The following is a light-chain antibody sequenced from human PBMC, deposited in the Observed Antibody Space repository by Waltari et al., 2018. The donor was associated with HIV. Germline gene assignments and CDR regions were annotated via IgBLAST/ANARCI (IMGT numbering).Light chain of an antibody. CDR2: EST. CDR1: SSTIGGRSD. Sequence: QSMLTQPPSVSGAPGQRVTISCSGRSSTIGGRSDVHWYQHIPGTAPKLLIYESTNRPSGVPDRFSASTSGTSASLAITGLQAEDEADYYCQSFDSVVTSSVFGGGTKLTVL. V-gene: IGLV1-40*01. CDR3: QSFDSVVTSSV. J-gene: IGLJ2*01.